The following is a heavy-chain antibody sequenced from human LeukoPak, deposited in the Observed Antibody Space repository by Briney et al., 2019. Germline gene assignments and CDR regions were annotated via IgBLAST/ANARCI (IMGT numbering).Heavy chain of an antibody. CDR1: GYTFTSYG. J-gene: IGHJ4*02. CDR3: ARDRDSRSWYDY. CDR2: ISADNGDT. D-gene: IGHD6-13*01. V-gene: IGHV1-18*01. Sequence: GASVKVSCKASGYTFTSYGISWVRQAPGQGLEWMGWISADNGDTNYAQKFQGRVTMTTDTSTSTAYMELRSLRSDDTAVYYCARDRDSRSWYDYWGQGTLVTVSS.